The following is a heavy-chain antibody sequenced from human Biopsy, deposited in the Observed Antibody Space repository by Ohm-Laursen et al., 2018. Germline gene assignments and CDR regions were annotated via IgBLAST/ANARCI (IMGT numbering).Heavy chain of an antibody. Sequence: ASVKVSCKASGGTFTNHAVGWVRQAPGQGLEWVGSSIPLFNTANYADKFQGRVTLTADKSTTTAYMELSSLRSEDTAIYYCARFPLGAYDDSGSYRAVEHWYFDLWGRGTLVTVSS. J-gene: IGHJ2*01. CDR2: SIPLFNTA. CDR3: ARFPLGAYDDSGSYRAVEHWYFDL. V-gene: IGHV1-69*06. D-gene: IGHD3-22*01. CDR1: GGTFTNHA.